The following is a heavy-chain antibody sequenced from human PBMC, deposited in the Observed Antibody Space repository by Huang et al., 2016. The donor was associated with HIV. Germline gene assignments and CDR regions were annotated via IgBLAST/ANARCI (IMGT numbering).Heavy chain of an antibody. Sequence: QVQLEQWGAGLLKPLETLFLTCAVDGGYFSHYYWTWIRQLPDEGQEWIGEIDSEGTTKYRESRKSRLIISKDTKRNQFYLKFDSMTAADTAIYYCARGHYDFSSGSSTGWYLDLWGRGTLVTVS. D-gene: IGHD3-3*01. CDR3: ARGHYDFSSGSSTGWYLDL. V-gene: IGHV4-34*02. CDR2: IDSEGTT. CDR1: GGYFSHYY. J-gene: IGHJ2*01.